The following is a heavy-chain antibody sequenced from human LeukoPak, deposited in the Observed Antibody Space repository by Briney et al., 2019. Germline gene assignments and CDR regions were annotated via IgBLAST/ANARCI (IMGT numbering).Heavy chain of an antibody. Sequence: GGSLRLSCAASGFTCSSYAMHWVRQAPGKGLEYFSAISSNGGSTYYANSVNGRFTISRDNSKNTLYLQMGSLRAEDMAVYYCARDHSYDSSGYYPRYYYYMDVWGKGTTVTVSS. CDR2: ISSNGGST. V-gene: IGHV3-64*01. D-gene: IGHD3-22*01. CDR3: ARDHSYDSSGYYPRYYYYMDV. J-gene: IGHJ6*03. CDR1: GFTCSSYA.